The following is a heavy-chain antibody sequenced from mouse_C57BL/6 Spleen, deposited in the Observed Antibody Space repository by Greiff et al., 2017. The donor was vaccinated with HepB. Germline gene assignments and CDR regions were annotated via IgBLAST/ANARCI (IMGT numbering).Heavy chain of an antibody. V-gene: IGHV1-15*01. Sequence: VQLQQSGAELVRPGASVTLSCKASGYTFTDYEMHWVKQTPVHGLEWIGAIDPETGGTAYNQKFKGKAILTADKSSSTAYMELRSLTSEDSAVYYCTRTPRFYGNYGWDFDVWGTGTTVTVSS. J-gene: IGHJ1*03. CDR3: TRTPRFYGNYGWDFDV. CDR1: GYTFTDYE. CDR2: IDPETGGT. D-gene: IGHD2-1*01.